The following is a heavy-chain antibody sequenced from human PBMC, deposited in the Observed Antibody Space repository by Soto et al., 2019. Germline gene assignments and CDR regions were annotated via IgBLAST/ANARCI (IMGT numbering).Heavy chain of an antibody. CDR3: AKSLRVRFEYYYYGMDV. V-gene: IGHV3-30*18. CDR1: GFTFSSYG. Sequence: GSLRLSCAASGFTFSSYGMHWVRQAPGKGLEWVAVISYDGSNKYYADSVKGRFTISRDNSKNTLYLQMNSLRAEDTAVYYCAKSLRVRFEYYYYGMDVWGQGTTVTVSS. D-gene: IGHD3-10*01. CDR2: ISYDGSNK. J-gene: IGHJ6*02.